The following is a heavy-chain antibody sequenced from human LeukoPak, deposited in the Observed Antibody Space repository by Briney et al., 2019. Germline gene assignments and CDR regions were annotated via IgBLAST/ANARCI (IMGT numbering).Heavy chain of an antibody. Sequence: GGSLRLSCTVSGFTVSSNSWSWVRQAPGKGLEWVSFIYSGGNTHYSDSVTGRFTISRDNSKNTVYLQVNSLRAEDTALYYCAQDRAYIQFYFWGQGTLVTVSS. CDR3: AQDRAYIQFYF. D-gene: IGHD5-18*01. CDR1: GFTVSSNS. CDR2: IYSGGNT. V-gene: IGHV3-53*01. J-gene: IGHJ4*02.